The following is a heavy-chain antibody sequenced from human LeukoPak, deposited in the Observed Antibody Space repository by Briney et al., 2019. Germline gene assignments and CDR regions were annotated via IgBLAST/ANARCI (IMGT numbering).Heavy chain of an antibody. CDR1: GYTFTGYY. CDR3: GRTYYDFWSGYKYYFDY. CDR2: INPNSGGT. V-gene: IGHV1-2*02. D-gene: IGHD3-3*01. J-gene: IGHJ4*02. Sequence: ASVKVSCKASGYTFTGYYMHWVRQAPGQGLEWMGWINPNSGGTNYAQKFQGRVTMTRDTSISTAYMELSRLRSDDTAVYYCGRTYYDFWSGYKYYFDYWGQGTLVTVSS.